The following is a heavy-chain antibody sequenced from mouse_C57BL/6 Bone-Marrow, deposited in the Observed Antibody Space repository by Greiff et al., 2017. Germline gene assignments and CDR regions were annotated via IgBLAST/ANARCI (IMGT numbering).Heavy chain of an antibody. CDR2: IDPENGDT. CDR3: TTLKAYYFDD. CDR1: GFNIKDDY. V-gene: IGHV14-4*01. J-gene: IGHJ2*01. Sequence: EVQLQESGAELVRPGASVKLSCTASGFNIKDDYMHWVKQRPEQGLEWIGWIDPENGDTEYASKFQGKATITADTSSNTAYLQLSSLASEDNAVDYCTTLKAYYFDDWGQGTTLTVSS.